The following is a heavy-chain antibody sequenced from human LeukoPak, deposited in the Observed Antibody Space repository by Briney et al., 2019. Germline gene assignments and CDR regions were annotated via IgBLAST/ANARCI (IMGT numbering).Heavy chain of an antibody. CDR3: AKGRWLRHYFDY. V-gene: IGHV3-23*01. CDR2: ISGSGDST. Sequence: GGSLRLSCAASGFTFSSYAMSWVRQAPGKGLEWVSAISGSGDSTYYADSVKGRFTISRDNSRNTLYLQMNSLRAEDTAVYYCAKGRWLRHYFDYWGQETLVTVSS. D-gene: IGHD5-12*01. CDR1: GFTFSSYA. J-gene: IGHJ4*02.